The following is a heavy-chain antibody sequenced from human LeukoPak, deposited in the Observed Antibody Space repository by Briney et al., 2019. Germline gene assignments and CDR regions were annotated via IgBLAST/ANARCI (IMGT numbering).Heavy chain of an antibody. CDR2: VYYSGYS. CDR1: GGSITSYY. Sequence: SETLSLTCTVSGGSITSYYWAWLRQPPEKGLEWIGYVYYSGYSNYNPSLKSRVSMSVDTSMNQFSLKLASVTAADAAVYYCARHSIASDGARLFDYWGRGTLVTVSS. J-gene: IGHJ4*02. D-gene: IGHD2-21*01. V-gene: IGHV4-59*08. CDR3: ARHSIASDGARLFDY.